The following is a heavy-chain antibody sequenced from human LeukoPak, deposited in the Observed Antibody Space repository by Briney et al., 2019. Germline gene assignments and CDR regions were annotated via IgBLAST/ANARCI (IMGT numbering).Heavy chain of an antibody. D-gene: IGHD2-15*01. CDR1: GFTFSNYS. V-gene: IGHV3-48*04. J-gene: IGHJ1*01. CDR3: VRGFCSGGSCYPGQH. Sequence: GGSLRLSCAASGFTFSNYSMNWVRQAPGKGPEWLSYISSSDTSIFYADSVKGRFTISRDNAKNTLYLQMNSLRVEDTAVYYCVRGFCSGGSCYPGQHWGQGTLVTVPS. CDR2: ISSSDTSI.